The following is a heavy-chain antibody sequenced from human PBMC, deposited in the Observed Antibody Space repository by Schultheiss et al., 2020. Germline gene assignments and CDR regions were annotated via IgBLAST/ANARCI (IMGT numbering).Heavy chain of an antibody. D-gene: IGHD1-26*01. CDR1: GGSISSGGYY. J-gene: IGHJ4*02. CDR2: IYYSGST. Sequence: SETLSLTCTVSGGSISSGGYYWSWIRQHPGKGLEWIGYIYYSGSTYYNPSLRSRVTISVDTSKDQFSLKLSSVTAADTAVYYCARLSGAYGRDCDYWGQGTLVTVSS. V-gene: IGHV4-31*03. CDR3: ARLSGAYGRDCDY.